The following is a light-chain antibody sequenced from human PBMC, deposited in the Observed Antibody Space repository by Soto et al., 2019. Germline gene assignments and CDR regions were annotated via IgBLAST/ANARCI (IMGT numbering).Light chain of an antibody. CDR2: EVS. CDR3: SSYTSSSTL. Sequence: QSALTQPASVSGSPGQSITISCTGTSSDVGSYNYVSWYQQHPGKAPKLMIYEVSDRPSGISSRFSGSKSGNTASLTISGLQTEDVADYYCSSYTSSSTLFGTGTKVTV. CDR1: SSDVGSYNY. V-gene: IGLV2-14*01. J-gene: IGLJ1*01.